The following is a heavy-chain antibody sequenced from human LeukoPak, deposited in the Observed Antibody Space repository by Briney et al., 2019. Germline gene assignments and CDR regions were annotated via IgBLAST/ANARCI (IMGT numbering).Heavy chain of an antibody. Sequence: SETLSLTRTVSGGSISSGGYYWSWIRQHPGKGLEWIGYIYYSGSTYYNPSLKSRVTISVDTSKNQFSLKLSSVTAADTAVYYCARWYYYDSSGYSPNYFDYWGQGTLVTVSS. V-gene: IGHV4-31*03. CDR1: GGSISSGGYY. CDR2: IYYSGST. J-gene: IGHJ4*02. CDR3: ARWYYYDSSGYSPNYFDY. D-gene: IGHD3-22*01.